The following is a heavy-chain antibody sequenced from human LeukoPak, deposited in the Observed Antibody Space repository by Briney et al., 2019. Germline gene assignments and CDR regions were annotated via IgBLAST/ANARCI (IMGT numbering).Heavy chain of an antibody. CDR2: IIPILGIA. D-gene: IGHD2-2*01. CDR1: GGTFSSYA. J-gene: IGHJ4*02. V-gene: IGHV1-69*04. Sequence: SVKVSCKASGGTFSSYAISWVRQAPGQGLEWMGRIIPILGIANYAQKFQGRVTMTRDTSISTAYMELSRLRSDDTAVYYCASEHCSSTSCFSAYWGQGTLVTVSS. CDR3: ASEHCSSTSCFSAY.